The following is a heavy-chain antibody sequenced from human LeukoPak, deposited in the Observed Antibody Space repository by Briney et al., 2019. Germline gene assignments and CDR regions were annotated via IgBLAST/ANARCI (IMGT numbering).Heavy chain of an antibody. J-gene: IGHJ4*02. V-gene: IGHV1-69*06. CDR1: GGTFTIYA. CDR3: ARDGYGDLPAY. Sequence: ASVKVSSKASGGTFTIYAISRVRQAPGQGREWMGGIIPIFGTANYTQKFQGRDTITADKTTRTAYMELSSLRSEDTAVYYCARDGYGDLPAYWGQGTLVTVSS. D-gene: IGHD4-17*01. CDR2: IIPIFGTA.